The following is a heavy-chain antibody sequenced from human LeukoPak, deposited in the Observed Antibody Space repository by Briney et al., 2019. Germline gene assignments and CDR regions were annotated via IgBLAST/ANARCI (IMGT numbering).Heavy chain of an antibody. V-gene: IGHV3-48*01. CDR1: GFTFSSYS. CDR3: AREGRCSTTSCALDAIEI. Sequence: GGSLRLSCATSGFTFSSYSMNWVRQAPGKGLEWVPYISSSSGTIYYADSVKGRFTISRDNAKNSLSLQMNSLRAEDTAVYYCAREGRCSTTSCALDAIEIWGQGTLVVVSS. D-gene: IGHD2-2*01. CDR2: ISSSSGTI. J-gene: IGHJ3*02.